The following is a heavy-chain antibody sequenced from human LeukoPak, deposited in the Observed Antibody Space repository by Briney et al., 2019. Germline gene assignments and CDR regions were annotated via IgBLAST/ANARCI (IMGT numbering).Heavy chain of an antibody. D-gene: IGHD6-19*01. CDR3: AKDRQWLVPAPFDY. Sequence: HPGGSLRLSCAASGFTFSSYAMSWVRQAPGKGLEWVSAISGSGGSTYYADSVKGRFTISRENSKNTLYLQMNSLRAEDTAVYYCAKDRQWLVPAPFDYWGQGTLVTVSS. J-gene: IGHJ4*02. CDR1: GFTFSSYA. CDR2: ISGSGGST. V-gene: IGHV3-23*01.